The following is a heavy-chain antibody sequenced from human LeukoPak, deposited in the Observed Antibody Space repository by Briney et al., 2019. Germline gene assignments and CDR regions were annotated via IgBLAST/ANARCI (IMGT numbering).Heavy chain of an antibody. V-gene: IGHV3-23*01. CDR1: GFTFSNSD. D-gene: IGHD3-10*01. Sequence: GGSLRLSCAASGFTFSNSDMSWVRQAPGKGLEWVSAIGGSGSSTFYADSVKGRFTVSRDNSKNTLYLQMNSLRAEDTAVYYCAKDGWFGELSRNWFDPWGQGTLVTVSS. CDR2: IGGSGSST. CDR3: AKDGWFGELSRNWFDP. J-gene: IGHJ5*02.